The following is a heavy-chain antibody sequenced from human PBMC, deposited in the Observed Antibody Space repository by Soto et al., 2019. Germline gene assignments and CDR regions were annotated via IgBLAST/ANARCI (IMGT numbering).Heavy chain of an antibody. CDR1: GGTFSSYG. Sequence: QVQLVQSGAEVKKPGSSVKVSCKASGGTFSSYGITWVRQAPGQGLEWMGGIVPILGSINLAQKFRGRLTITPDKSTSTVYMELSSLTSEDTAVYYCASRERVDAFDVWGQGTMVTVSS. CDR2: IVPILGSI. D-gene: IGHD1-26*01. CDR3: ASRERVDAFDV. V-gene: IGHV1-69*06. J-gene: IGHJ3*01.